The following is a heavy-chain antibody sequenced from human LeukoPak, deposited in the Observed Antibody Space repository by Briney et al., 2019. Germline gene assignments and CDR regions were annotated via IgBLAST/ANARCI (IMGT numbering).Heavy chain of an antibody. V-gene: IGHV4-59*01. CDR3: ARAPYYYDSSGYYFDP. Sequence: SETLSLTCTVSGGSISSYYWSWIRQPPGKGLEWIGYIYYSGSTNYNPPLKSRVTISVDTSKNQFSLKLSSVTAADTAVYYCARAPYYYDSSGYYFDPWGQGTLVTVSS. D-gene: IGHD3-22*01. CDR1: GGSISSYY. J-gene: IGHJ5*02. CDR2: IYYSGST.